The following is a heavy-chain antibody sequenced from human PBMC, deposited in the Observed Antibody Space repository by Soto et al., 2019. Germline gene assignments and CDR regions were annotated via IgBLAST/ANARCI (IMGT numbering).Heavy chain of an antibody. J-gene: IGHJ6*02. CDR1: GFTFSSYS. V-gene: IGHV3-21*01. Sequence: EVQLVESGGGLGKPGGSLRLSCAASGFTFSSYSMNWVRQAPGKGLEWVSSISSSSSYIYYADSVKGRFTISRDNAKNSLYLQMNSLRAEDTAVYYCARDPSSSSLYYYYGMDVWGQGTTVTVSS. CDR3: ARDPSSSSLYYYYGMDV. D-gene: IGHD6-6*01. CDR2: ISSSSSYI.